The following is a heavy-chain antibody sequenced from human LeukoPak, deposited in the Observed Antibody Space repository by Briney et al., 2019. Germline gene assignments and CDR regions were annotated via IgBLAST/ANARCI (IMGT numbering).Heavy chain of an antibody. J-gene: IGHJ3*02. V-gene: IGHV1-18*01. D-gene: IGHD2-15*01. CDR2: ISAYNGNT. CDR3: ARDGYSSGHDAFDI. Sequence: ASVKVSCKASGYTFTSYGISWVRQAPGQGLEWMGWISAYNGNTNYAQKLQDRVTMTTDTSTSTAYMDLRSLRSDDTAVYYCARDGYSSGHDAFDIWGQGTMVTVSS. CDR1: GYTFTSYG.